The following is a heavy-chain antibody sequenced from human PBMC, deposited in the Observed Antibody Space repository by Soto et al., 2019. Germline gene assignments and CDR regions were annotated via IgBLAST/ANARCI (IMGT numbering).Heavy chain of an antibody. CDR2: IDPSDSYT. CDR3: ARRCSSTSCYVYYYYGMDV. Sequence: GESLKISCKGSGYSFTSYWISWVRQMPGKGLEWMGRIDPSDSYTNYSPSFQGHVTISADKSISTAYLQWSSLKASDAAMYYCARRCSSTSCYVYYYYGMDVWGQGTTVTVS. V-gene: IGHV5-10-1*01. D-gene: IGHD2-2*01. J-gene: IGHJ6*02. CDR1: GYSFTSYW.